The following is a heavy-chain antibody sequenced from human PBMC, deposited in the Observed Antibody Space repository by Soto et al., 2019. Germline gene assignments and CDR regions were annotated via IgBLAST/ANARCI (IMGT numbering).Heavy chain of an antibody. CDR2: ISYDGSNK. J-gene: IGHJ4*02. Sequence: PGGSRILSSADSGLTFSSYCVHWVRQAPGKGLEWVAVISYDGSNKYYADSVKGRFTISRDNSKNTLYLQMNSLRAEDTAVYYCAKDSSGGSSSSSYWGQGTLVTGSS. V-gene: IGHV3-30*18. CDR3: AKDSSGGSSSSSY. CDR1: GLTFSSYC. D-gene: IGHD6-6*01.